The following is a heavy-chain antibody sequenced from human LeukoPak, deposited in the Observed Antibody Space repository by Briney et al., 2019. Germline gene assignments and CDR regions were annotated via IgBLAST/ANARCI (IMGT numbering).Heavy chain of an antibody. J-gene: IGHJ4*02. V-gene: IGHV3-23*01. CDR2: ISGSGGST. CDR3: ANPPHVYSSGWYYFDY. CDR1: GFTFSSYA. D-gene: IGHD6-19*01. Sequence: GGSLRLSCAASGFTFSSYAMSWVRQAPGKGLEWVSAISGSGGSTYYADSVKGRFTISRDNSKNTLYLQMNSLRAEDAAVYYCANPPHVYSSGWYYFDYWGQGTLVTVSS.